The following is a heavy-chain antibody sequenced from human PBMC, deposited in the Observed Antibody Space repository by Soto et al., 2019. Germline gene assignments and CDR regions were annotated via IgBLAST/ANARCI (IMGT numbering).Heavy chain of an antibody. D-gene: IGHD3-16*01. V-gene: IGHV5-51*01. J-gene: IGHJ4*02. CDR3: ARHRGYYFDS. CDR1: GFNFTTFS. CDR2: INPNDSDI. Sequence: LKISCKVSGFNFTTFSIAWVRQVPGKGLEWMGIINPNDSDIRYSPSFQGQVTISADRSVSTASLHWSSLKASDTAIYYCARHRGYYFDSWGQGTLVTVSS.